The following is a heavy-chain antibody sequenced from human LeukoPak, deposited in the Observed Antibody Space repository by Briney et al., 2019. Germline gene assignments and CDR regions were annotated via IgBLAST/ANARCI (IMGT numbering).Heavy chain of an antibody. J-gene: IGHJ4*02. V-gene: IGHV3-74*01. CDR3: ARVAVINGASRGDFDY. Sequence: PGGSLRLSYAASGFTFSAYWMHWVRQAPGKGLVWVSRVKYDGSTTTYADSVKGRFTISRDNAKNTLYLQINSLRAEDAAVYYCARVAVINGASRGDFDYWGQGTLVTVSS. CDR1: GFTFSAYW. D-gene: IGHD3-16*02. CDR2: VKYDGSTT.